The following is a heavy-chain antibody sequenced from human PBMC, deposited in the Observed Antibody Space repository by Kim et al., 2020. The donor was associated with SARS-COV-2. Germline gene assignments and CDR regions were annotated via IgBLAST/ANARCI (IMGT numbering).Heavy chain of an antibody. D-gene: IGHD3-10*01. J-gene: IGHJ4*02. CDR3: VKSEYYYGAGSYYSDY. Sequence: VKGRFTISRDNSKNTLYLQISSLRAEDTAVYYCVKSEYYYGAGSYYSDYWGQGTLVTVSS. V-gene: IGHV3-64D*09.